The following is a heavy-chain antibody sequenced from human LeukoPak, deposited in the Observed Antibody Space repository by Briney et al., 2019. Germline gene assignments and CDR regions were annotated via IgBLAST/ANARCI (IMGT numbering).Heavy chain of an antibody. Sequence: GGSLRLSCAASGFTFSSYEMNWVRQAPGKGLEWVSYISSSGSTIYYADSVKGRFTISRDNAKNSLYLQMNSLRAEDTAVYYCAREGYYGSGKFNYWGQGTLVTVSS. CDR1: GFTFSSYE. CDR2: ISSSGSTI. V-gene: IGHV3-48*03. D-gene: IGHD3-10*01. J-gene: IGHJ4*02. CDR3: AREGYYGSGKFNY.